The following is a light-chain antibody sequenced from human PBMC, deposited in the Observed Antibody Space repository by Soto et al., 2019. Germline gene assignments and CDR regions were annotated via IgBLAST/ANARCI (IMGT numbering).Light chain of an antibody. CDR2: DNS. V-gene: IGLV3-21*02. J-gene: IGLJ1*01. CDR3: QVWDSSSDIYV. CDR1: NIGKRS. Sequence: SYELTQPPSVSVAPGQTAKIHCGGNNIGKRSVHWYQQRPGQAPFLVVYDNSDRPSGISERIFGSTSGNMATLTITRVEVGDEADYYCQVWDSSSDIYVFGSGTKVTVL.